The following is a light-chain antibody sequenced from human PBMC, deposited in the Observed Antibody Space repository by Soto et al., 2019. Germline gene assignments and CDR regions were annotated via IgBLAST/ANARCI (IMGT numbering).Light chain of an antibody. CDR2: GAS. V-gene: IGKV1-9*01. J-gene: IGKJ2*01. CDR3: QQLTARRFS. CDR1: QGNNTF. Sequence: IQLTQSPSSLSASVGDRVSISCRASQGNNTFVAWYQQKSGKAPKLLIYGASTLQSGVPSRFSGSGSGTEFTLTISGLQPEDFATYYYQQLTARRFSFGQGTKLDIK.